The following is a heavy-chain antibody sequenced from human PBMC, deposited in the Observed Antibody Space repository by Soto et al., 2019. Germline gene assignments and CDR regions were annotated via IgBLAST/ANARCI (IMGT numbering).Heavy chain of an antibody. Sequence: QVQLVQSGAEVKKPGASVKVSCKASGYTFTSYGISWVRQAPGQGLEWMGWISAYNGNTNYAQKLQGRVTITTDTSTSTAYMELRSLRSDDTAVYYCAREDRITMVRGVAPGGWFDPWGQGTLVTVSS. CDR1: GYTFTSYG. CDR3: AREDRITMVRGVAPGGWFDP. CDR2: ISAYNGNT. J-gene: IGHJ5*02. D-gene: IGHD3-10*01. V-gene: IGHV1-18*01.